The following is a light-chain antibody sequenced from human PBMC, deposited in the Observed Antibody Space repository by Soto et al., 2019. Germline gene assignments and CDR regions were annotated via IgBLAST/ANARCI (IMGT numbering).Light chain of an antibody. CDR3: QSWDSTTAGV. V-gene: IGLV3-1*01. Sequence: SYELTQPPSVSVSPGQTASITCSGDELGDRYACWYQQKPGQSPVLVIYQDTKRPSGIPERFSGSSSGNTATLTISGTQAMDEADYYCQSWDSTTAGVFGGGTKVTVL. CDR1: ELGDRY. J-gene: IGLJ3*02. CDR2: QDT.